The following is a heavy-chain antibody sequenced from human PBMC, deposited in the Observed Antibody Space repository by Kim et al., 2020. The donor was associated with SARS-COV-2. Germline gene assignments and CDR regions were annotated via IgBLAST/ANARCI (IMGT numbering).Heavy chain of an antibody. V-gene: IGHV3-30*02. Sequence: SVKGRFTISRDNSKNTLYLQMNSLRAEDTAVYYCAKGPYYYDSSGYYVDYWGQGTLVTVSS. D-gene: IGHD3-22*01. CDR3: AKGPYYYDSSGYYVDY. J-gene: IGHJ4*02.